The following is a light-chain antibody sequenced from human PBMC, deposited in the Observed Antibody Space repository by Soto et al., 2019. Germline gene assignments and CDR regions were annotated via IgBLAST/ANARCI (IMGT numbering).Light chain of an antibody. Sequence: QTVVTQEPSFSVSPGGTVTLTCGLSSGSVSTSYYPSWYQQTPGQAPRTLIYSTNTRSSGVPDRFSGSILGNKAALTITGAQADDESDYYCSAYAGSNTFVFGTGTKLTVL. CDR3: SAYAGSNTFV. V-gene: IGLV8-61*01. CDR1: SGSVSTSYY. J-gene: IGLJ1*01. CDR2: STN.